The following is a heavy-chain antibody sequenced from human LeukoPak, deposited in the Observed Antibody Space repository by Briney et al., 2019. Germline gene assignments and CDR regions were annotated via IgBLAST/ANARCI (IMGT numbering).Heavy chain of an antibody. D-gene: IGHD1-7*01. Sequence: GGSLGLSCAASGFTVSSNYMSWVRQAPGKGLEWVSVIYSGGSTYYADSVKGRFTISRDNSKNTLYLQMNSLRAEDTAVYYCARDPTTDAFDIWGQGTMVTVSS. CDR2: IYSGGST. V-gene: IGHV3-53*01. CDR3: ARDPTTDAFDI. CDR1: GFTVSSNY. J-gene: IGHJ3*02.